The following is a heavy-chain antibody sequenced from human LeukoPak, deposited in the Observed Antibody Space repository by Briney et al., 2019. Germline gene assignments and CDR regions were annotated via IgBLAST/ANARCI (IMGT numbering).Heavy chain of an antibody. Sequence: SETLSLTCTVSGGSISSYYWSWIRQPPGKGLEWVGSLFYSGNTNYNPSLKSRVTISLDTSKNQVSLKLSSVTAADTAVYYCARGSSPFDYWGQGTLVTVSS. CDR3: ARGSSPFDY. V-gene: IGHV4-59*08. J-gene: IGHJ4*02. CDR2: LFYSGNT. CDR1: GGSISSYY.